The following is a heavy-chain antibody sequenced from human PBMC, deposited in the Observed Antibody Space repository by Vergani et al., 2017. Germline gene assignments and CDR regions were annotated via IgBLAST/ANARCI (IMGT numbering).Heavy chain of an antibody. CDR2: IWYDGSNK. CDR1: GFTFSSYG. Sequence: QVQLVESGGGVVQPGRSLRLSCAASGFTFSSYGMHWVRQAPGKGLEWVAVIWYDGSNKYYADSVKGRFTISRDNSKNTLYLQMNSLRAEDTAVYYCARETEAVAASYYYYYGMDVWGQGTTVTVSS. V-gene: IGHV3-33*01. CDR3: ARETEAVAASYYYYYGMDV. J-gene: IGHJ6*02. D-gene: IGHD2-15*01.